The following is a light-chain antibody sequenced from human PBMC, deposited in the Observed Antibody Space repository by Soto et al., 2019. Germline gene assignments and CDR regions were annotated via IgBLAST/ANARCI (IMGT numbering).Light chain of an antibody. Sequence: QSVLTQPPSASGSPGQSVTISCSGTSSDLGGYNYVSWYQQHPGKAPKLLIYEVSKRPSGVPDRFYGSKSGNTASLTVSGLQAEDEADYYCCSYAGSNNWLFGGGTKLTVL. V-gene: IGLV2-8*01. CDR2: EVS. J-gene: IGLJ3*02. CDR1: SSDLGGYNY. CDR3: CSYAGSNNWL.